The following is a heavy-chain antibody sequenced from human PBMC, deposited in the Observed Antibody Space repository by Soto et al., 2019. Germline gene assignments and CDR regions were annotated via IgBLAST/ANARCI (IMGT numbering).Heavy chain of an antibody. J-gene: IGHJ6*02. Sequence: GSLRLSCAASGFTFDDYTMHWVRQAPGKGLEWVSLISWDGGSTYYADSVKGRFTISRDNSKNSLYLQMNSLRTEDTALYYCAKDQIRGKTGRLGGMDVWGQGTTVTVSS. D-gene: IGHD1-1*01. V-gene: IGHV3-43*01. CDR1: GFTFDDYT. CDR2: ISWDGGST. CDR3: AKDQIRGKTGRLGGMDV.